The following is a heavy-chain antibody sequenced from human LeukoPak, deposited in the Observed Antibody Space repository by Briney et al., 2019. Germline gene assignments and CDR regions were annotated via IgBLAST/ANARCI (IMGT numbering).Heavy chain of an antibody. Sequence: PGGSRRLSGAAPGFTFTGSAMHWVRQASGKGLEWVGRIRNKANSYATAYAASVKGRFTISRDDSKNTAYLQMNSLRAEDTAVYYCTRDPIVGAPDYFDYWGQGTLVTVSS. CDR2: IRNKANSYAT. V-gene: IGHV3-73*01. J-gene: IGHJ4*02. CDR1: GFTFTGSA. CDR3: TRDPIVGAPDYFDY. D-gene: IGHD1-26*01.